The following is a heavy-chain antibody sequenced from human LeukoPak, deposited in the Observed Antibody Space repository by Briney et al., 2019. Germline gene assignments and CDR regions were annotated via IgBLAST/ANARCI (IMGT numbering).Heavy chain of an antibody. J-gene: IGHJ4*02. CDR2: IYFSGST. Sequence: SGTLSLTCAVSGGSISSSNWWSWVRQPPGQGLEWIGNIYFSGSTYYNPSLKSRVTMSVDTSKNQFSLKLSSVTAADTAVYYCARRYSSAWLIDHWGQGTLVTVSS. D-gene: IGHD6-19*01. V-gene: IGHV4-4*02. CDR3: ARRYSSAWLIDH. CDR1: GGSISSSNW.